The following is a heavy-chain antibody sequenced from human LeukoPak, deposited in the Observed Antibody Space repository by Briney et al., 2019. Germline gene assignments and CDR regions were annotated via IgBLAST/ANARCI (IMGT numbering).Heavy chain of an antibody. Sequence: ASVKVSCKASGYTFTGYYMHWVRQAPGQGLEWMGWINPNSGGTNYAQKFQGGVTMTRDTSISTAYMELSRLRSDDTAVYYCASLGLGDILTGYFYWGQGTLVTVSS. V-gene: IGHV1-2*02. D-gene: IGHD3-9*01. J-gene: IGHJ4*02. CDR3: ASLGLGDILTGYFY. CDR2: INPNSGGT. CDR1: GYTFTGYY.